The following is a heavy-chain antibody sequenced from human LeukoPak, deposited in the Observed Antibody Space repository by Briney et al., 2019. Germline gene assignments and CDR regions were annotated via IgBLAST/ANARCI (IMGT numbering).Heavy chain of an antibody. Sequence: GGSLRLSCAASGFTVNKYEIHWVRQAPGKGLEWISYINGGATTTNYADSVWGRFTISRDDAQNSVHFQMNSLRDEDTAVYYCVRGRLLRSTKYFDYWGQGALVTVSS. CDR3: VRGRLLRSTKYFDY. J-gene: IGHJ4*02. V-gene: IGHV3-48*03. CDR2: INGGATTT. D-gene: IGHD2-21*02. CDR1: GFTVNKYE.